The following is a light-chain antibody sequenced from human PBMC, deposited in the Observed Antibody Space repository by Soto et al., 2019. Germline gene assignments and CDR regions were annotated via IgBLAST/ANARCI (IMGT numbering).Light chain of an antibody. CDR3: SSYTSSSTLEGYV. Sequence: QSVLTQPASVSGSPGQSITISCTGTTSDIGGYNYVSWYQQDPGKAPKLLIYDVGYRPSGVSNRFSGSKSGNTASLTISGLQAEDEADYYCSSYTSSSTLEGYVFGTGTQLTVL. J-gene: IGLJ1*01. CDR2: DVG. CDR1: TSDIGGYNY. V-gene: IGLV2-14*01.